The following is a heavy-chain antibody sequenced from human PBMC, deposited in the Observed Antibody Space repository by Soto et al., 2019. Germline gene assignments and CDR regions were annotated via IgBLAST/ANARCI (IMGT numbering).Heavy chain of an antibody. CDR2: IGPYGNSI. J-gene: IGHJ4*02. V-gene: IGHV3-11*01. CDR3: ARDDHTYGVY. CDR1: VFSFRDYF. Sequence: GESLKISCAASVFSFRDYFMSWIRQAPGKGLEWVSYIGPYGNSIYYADSVKGRFTISRDDATNSLHPHMNSLRTDDTAVYYCARDDHTYGVYWGQGTPVTVSS. D-gene: IGHD2-21*01.